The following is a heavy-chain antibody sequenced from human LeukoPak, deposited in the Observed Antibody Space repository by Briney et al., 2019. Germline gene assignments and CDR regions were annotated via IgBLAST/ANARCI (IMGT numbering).Heavy chain of an antibody. J-gene: IGHJ4*02. Sequence: PGGSLRLSCAASGFTFSSYEMNWIRQAPGKGLEWVSYISSSGSTIYYGGSVKGRFTISRDNAKNSLCLQMNSLRAEDTAVYYCASPNSSGWSYWGQGTLVTVSS. V-gene: IGHV3-48*03. CDR3: ASPNSSGWSY. CDR1: GFTFSSYE. D-gene: IGHD6-19*01. CDR2: ISSSGSTI.